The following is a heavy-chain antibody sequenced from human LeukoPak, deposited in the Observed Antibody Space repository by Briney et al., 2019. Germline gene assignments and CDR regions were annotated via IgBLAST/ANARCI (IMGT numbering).Heavy chain of an antibody. CDR3: AKDPNFYYCMDV. V-gene: IGHV3-21*04. J-gene: IGHJ6*03. CDR1: RFTFSTYS. Sequence: GGSLRLSCAASRFTFSTYSMNWVRQAPGKGLEWVSSITSSSIYIYYADSVKGRFTISRDNAKNSLYLQMNSLRAEDTAVYYCAKDPNFYYCMDVWGKGTTVTISS. CDR2: ITSSSIYI.